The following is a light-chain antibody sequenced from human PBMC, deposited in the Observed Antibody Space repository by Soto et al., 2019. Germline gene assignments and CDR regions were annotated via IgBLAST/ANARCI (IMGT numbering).Light chain of an antibody. J-gene: IGKJ1*01. CDR1: QGISTY. V-gene: IGKV1-5*01. CDR3: QQYNSYTWT. Sequence: DIQISHPPSSVSACLGYRFTITFLASQGISTYLNWYQQKPGKAPKLLIYDASSLESGVPSRFSGSGSGTEFTLTISSLQPDDFATYYCQQYNSYTWTFGQGTNVDIK. CDR2: DAS.